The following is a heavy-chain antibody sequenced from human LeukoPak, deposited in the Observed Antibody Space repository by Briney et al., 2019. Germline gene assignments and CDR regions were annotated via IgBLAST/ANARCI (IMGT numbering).Heavy chain of an antibody. CDR1: GYTFTSYA. V-gene: IGHV7-4-1*02. CDR3: ARGLVEMATIGAFDI. Sequence: GASVKVSCKASGYTFTSYAMNWVRQAPGQGLEWMGWINTNTGNPTYAQGFTGRFVFSLDTSVSTAYLQISSLKAEDTAVYYCARGLVEMATIGAFDIWGQGTMVTVSS. CDR2: INTNTGNP. D-gene: IGHD5-24*01. J-gene: IGHJ3*02.